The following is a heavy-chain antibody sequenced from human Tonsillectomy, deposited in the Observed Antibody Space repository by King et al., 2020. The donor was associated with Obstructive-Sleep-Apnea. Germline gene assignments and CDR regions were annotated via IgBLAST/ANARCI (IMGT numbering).Heavy chain of an antibody. CDR2: ISYDVSNK. J-gene: IGHJ6*02. D-gene: IGHD3-9*01. CDR3: VSICRHHYYYYGMDV. Sequence: VQLVESGGGVVQPGTSLRLSCAASGFTFSSYAMYWVRQAPGKGLEWVAVISYDVSNKNYADSVKGRFTISRDNSKNTLYLQINSLRAEDTAVYYCVSICRHHYYYYGMDVWGQGTMVTVSS. CDR1: GFTFSSYA. V-gene: IGHV3-30*04.